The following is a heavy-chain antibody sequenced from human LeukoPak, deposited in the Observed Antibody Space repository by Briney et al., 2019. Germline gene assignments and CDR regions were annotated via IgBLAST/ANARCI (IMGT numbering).Heavy chain of an antibody. CDR2: IHSGGST. CDR3: ARDGAVGRFDAFDI. D-gene: IGHD6-19*01. V-gene: IGHV3-66*01. J-gene: IGHJ3*02. Sequence: EGSLRLSCAASGFTVSSNYMSWVRQAPGKGLEWVSVIHSGGSTYYADSVKGRFTISRDNSKNTLYLQMNSLRAEDTAVYYCARDGAVGRFDAFDIWGQGTMVTVSS. CDR1: GFTVSSNY.